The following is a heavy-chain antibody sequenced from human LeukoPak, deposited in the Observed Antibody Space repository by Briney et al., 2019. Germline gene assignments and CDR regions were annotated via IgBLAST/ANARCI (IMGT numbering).Heavy chain of an antibody. D-gene: IGHD2-21*02. J-gene: IGHJ3*02. Sequence: SETLSLTCTVSGGPISSGSYYWSWIRQPAGKGLEWIGRIYTSGSTNYNPSLKSRVTISVDTSKNQFSLKLSSVTAADTAVYYCARDALAYCGGDCYFAAFDIWGQGTMVTVSS. CDR1: GGPISSGSYY. CDR3: ARDALAYCGGDCYFAAFDI. CDR2: IYTSGST. V-gene: IGHV4-61*02.